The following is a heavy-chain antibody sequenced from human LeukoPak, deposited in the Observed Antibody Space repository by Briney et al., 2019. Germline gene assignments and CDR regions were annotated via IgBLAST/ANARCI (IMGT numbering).Heavy chain of an antibody. CDR1: GGSLSGYY. D-gene: IGHD5-18*01. Sequence: KPSETLSLTCAVYGGSLSGYYWSWIRQPPGKGLEWIGEINHSGSTNYNPSLKSRVTISVDTSKNQFSLKLSSVTAADTAVYYCARHFSAAMVFWAFDIWGQGTMVTVSS. CDR3: ARHFSAAMVFWAFDI. V-gene: IGHV4-34*01. CDR2: INHSGST. J-gene: IGHJ3*02.